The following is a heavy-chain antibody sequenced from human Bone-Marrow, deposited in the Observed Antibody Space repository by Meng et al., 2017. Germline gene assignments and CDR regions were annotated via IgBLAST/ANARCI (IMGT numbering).Heavy chain of an antibody. V-gene: IGHV3-74*01. CDR2: INTDGSST. J-gene: IGHJ4*02. CDR3: ARFTPFDY. CDR1: GFTFSSYW. Sequence: EVHLVESGGALVQPGVSRRLSCTASGFTFSSYWMHWVRQAPGKGPVWVSRINTDGSSTDYADSVKGRFTISRDNAKNTLYLQMNSLRAEDMAMYYCARFTPFDYWGQGTLVTVSS.